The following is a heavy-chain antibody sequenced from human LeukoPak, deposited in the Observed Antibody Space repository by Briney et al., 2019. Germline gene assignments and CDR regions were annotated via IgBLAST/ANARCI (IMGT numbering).Heavy chain of an antibody. V-gene: IGHV4-34*01. D-gene: IGHD3-22*01. CDR3: ARDVAVVVMGAFDI. J-gene: IGHJ3*02. Sequence: PSETLSLTCAVYGGSFSGYYWSWIRQPPGKGLEWIGEINHSGSTNYNPSLKSRVTISVDTSKNQFSLKLSSVTAADTAVYYCARDVAVVVMGAFDIWGQGTMVTVSS. CDR2: INHSGST. CDR1: GGSFSGYY.